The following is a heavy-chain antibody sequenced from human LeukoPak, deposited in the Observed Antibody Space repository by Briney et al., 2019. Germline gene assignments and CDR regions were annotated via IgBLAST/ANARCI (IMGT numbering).Heavy chain of an antibody. CDR1: GISFGDYA. CDR2: IRSKAYGATT. V-gene: IGHV3-49*04. Sequence: PGGSLRLSCTTSGISFGDYAMTWVRQAPGKGLEWVGFIRSKAYGATTEYAASVKGRFTISRDDSKSIAYLQMNSLKTEDTAVYYCTRGRSYFEYWGQGTLVTVSS. J-gene: IGHJ4*02. CDR3: TRGRSYFEY.